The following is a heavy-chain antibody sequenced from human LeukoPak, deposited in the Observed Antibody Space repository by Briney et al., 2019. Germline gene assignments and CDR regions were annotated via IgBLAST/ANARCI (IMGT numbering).Heavy chain of an antibody. CDR1: GGSFSGYF. V-gene: IGHV4-34*01. J-gene: IGHJ4*02. CDR3: ARGSVYYGDSSVYFDY. Sequence: PSETLSLTCAVYGGSFSGYFWTYVRQPPGKGLEWIGEINHRGSTNYNPSLKSRVTISVDTSKNEFSLRLSSVTAADTAVYYCARGSVYYGDSSVYFDYWGQGTLVTVSP. CDR2: INHRGST. D-gene: IGHD3-22*01.